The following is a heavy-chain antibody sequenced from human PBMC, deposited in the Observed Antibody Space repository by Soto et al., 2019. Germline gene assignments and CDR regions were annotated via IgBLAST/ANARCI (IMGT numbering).Heavy chain of an antibody. Sequence: VESLKISCKGSGYSFTSYWISWVRQMPGKGLEWMGRIDPSDSYTNYSPSFQGHVTISADKSISTAYLQWSSLKASDTAMYFCARGSSSYYYYYGMDVWGQGTTVTVSS. V-gene: IGHV5-10-1*01. CDR3: ARGSSSYYYYYGMDV. CDR2: IDPSDSYT. J-gene: IGHJ6*02. CDR1: GYSFTSYW. D-gene: IGHD6-6*01.